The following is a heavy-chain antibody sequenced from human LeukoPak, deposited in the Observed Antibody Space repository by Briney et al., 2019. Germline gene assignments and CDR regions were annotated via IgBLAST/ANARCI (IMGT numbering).Heavy chain of an antibody. CDR1: GYTFTSYG. CDR3: AREGWYYDSSGYFSFDVDLYFDY. D-gene: IGHD3-22*01. CDR2: ISAYNGNT. J-gene: IGHJ4*02. Sequence: ASVKVSCKASGYTFTSYGISWVRQAPGQGLEWMGWISAYNGNTNYAQKLQGRGTMTTDTSTSTAYMELRSLRSDDTAVYYCAREGWYYDSSGYFSFDVDLYFDYWGQGTLVTVSS. V-gene: IGHV1-18*01.